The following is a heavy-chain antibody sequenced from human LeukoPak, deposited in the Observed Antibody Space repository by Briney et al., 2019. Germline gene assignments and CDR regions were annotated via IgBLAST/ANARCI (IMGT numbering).Heavy chain of an antibody. CDR1: GFTFSSYG. J-gene: IGHJ4*02. CDR2: ISYDGSDK. V-gene: IGHV3-30*18. D-gene: IGHD3-3*01. CDR3: AKGPVLRFLEWLFDY. Sequence: PGGSLRLSCAASGFTFSSYGMHWVRQAPGKGLEWVAVISYDGSDKYSADSVKGRFTISRDNSKNTLYLQMNSLRAEDTAVYYCAKGPVLRFLEWLFDYWGQGTLVTVSS.